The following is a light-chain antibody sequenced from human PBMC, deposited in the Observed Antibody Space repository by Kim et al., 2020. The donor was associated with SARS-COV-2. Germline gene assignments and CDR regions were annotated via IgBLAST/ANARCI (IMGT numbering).Light chain of an antibody. CDR1: SLRRYY. CDR3: NSRDSSGNHAV. V-gene: IGLV3-19*01. CDR2: GKN. Sequence: SSELTQDPDVSVALGQTVRITCQGDSLRRYYASWYQQKPGQAPVLVIYGKNNRPSGIPDRFSGSSSGNTASLTITGAQAEDEADYYCNSRDSSGNHAVFG. J-gene: IGLJ7*01.